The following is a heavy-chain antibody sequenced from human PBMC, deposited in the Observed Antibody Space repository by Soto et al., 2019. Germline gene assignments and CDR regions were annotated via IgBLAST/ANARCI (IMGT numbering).Heavy chain of an antibody. Sequence: KTSETLSLTCIVSNGSIIGFYWTWIRQPPGKILEWIGYIHYSGRTDYNPSLTSRATMSVDTSKNQFSLNLKSITAADTAVYYCVRVGVGIGNHFDSWGRGTLVTVSS. CDR3: VRVGVGIGNHFDS. J-gene: IGHJ4*02. CDR2: IHYSGRT. V-gene: IGHV4-59*12. CDR1: NGSIIGFY. D-gene: IGHD1-26*01.